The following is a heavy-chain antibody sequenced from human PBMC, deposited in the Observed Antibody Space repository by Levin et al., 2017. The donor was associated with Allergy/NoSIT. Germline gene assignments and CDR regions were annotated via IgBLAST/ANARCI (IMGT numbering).Heavy chain of an antibody. V-gene: IGHV4-61*01. D-gene: IGHD6-19*01. Sequence: PSQTLSLTCTVSGGSVSSGSYYWSWIRQPPGKGLEWIGYIYYSGSTNYNPSLTSRVTISVDTSKNQFSLKLSSVTAADTAVYYWARDRSSGWTGFDPWGQGTLVTVSS. J-gene: IGHJ5*02. CDR2: IYYSGST. CDR3: ARDRSSGWTGFDP. CDR1: GGSVSSGSYY.